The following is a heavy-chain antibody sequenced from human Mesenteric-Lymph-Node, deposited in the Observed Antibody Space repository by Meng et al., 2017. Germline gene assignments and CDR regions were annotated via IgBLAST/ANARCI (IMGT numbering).Heavy chain of an antibody. J-gene: IGHJ4*02. Sequence: QVQLQGSGPGLVKPSQILSLTCTVSGGSISSGDYSWSWIRQPPGKGLEWIGYIYYSGSTYYNPSLKSRVTISVDTSKNQFSLKLSSVTATDTAVYYCARRRGGSGRDCWGQGTLVTVSS. CDR1: GGSISSGDYS. D-gene: IGHD3-10*01. CDR3: ARRRGGSGRDC. V-gene: IGHV4-30-4*01. CDR2: IYYSGST.